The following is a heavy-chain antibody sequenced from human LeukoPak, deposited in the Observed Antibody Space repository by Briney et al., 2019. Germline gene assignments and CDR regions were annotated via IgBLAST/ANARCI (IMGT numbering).Heavy chain of an antibody. CDR2: INPSGGST. CDR1: GYTFTSYG. Sequence: ASVKASCKASGYTFTSYGISWVRQAPGQGLEWMGIINPSGGSTSYAQKFQGRVTMTRDTSTSTVYMELSSLRSEDTAVYYCARDGSSGYDGSLYYWGQGTLVTVSS. CDR3: ARDGSSGYDGSLYY. D-gene: IGHD5-12*01. V-gene: IGHV1-46*01. J-gene: IGHJ4*02.